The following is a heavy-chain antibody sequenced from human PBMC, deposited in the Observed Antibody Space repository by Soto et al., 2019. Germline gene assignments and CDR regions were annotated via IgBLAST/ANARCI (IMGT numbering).Heavy chain of an antibody. CDR3: AKGSCSSTSCRYYFDY. V-gene: IGHV3-23*01. Sequence: GGSLRLSCAASGFTLSSYAMSLVRQAPGKGLEWVSAISGSGGSTYYADSVKGRFTISRDNSKNTLYLQMNSLRAEDTAVYYCAKGSCSSTSCRYYFDYWGQGTLVTVSS. D-gene: IGHD2-2*01. CDR2: ISGSGGST. J-gene: IGHJ4*02. CDR1: GFTLSSYA.